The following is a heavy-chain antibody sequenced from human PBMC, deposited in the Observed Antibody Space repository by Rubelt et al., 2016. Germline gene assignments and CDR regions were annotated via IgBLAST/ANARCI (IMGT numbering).Heavy chain of an antibody. V-gene: IGHV4-59*12. CDR3: ARGYCRSTSCYFDY. CDR2: IYYSWST. CDR1: GGSISSYY. J-gene: IGHJ4*02. D-gene: IGHD2-2*01. Sequence: QVQLQESGPGLVKPSETLSLTCTVSGGSISSYYWSWIRQPPGQGLDWIGYIYYSWSTTYNPSLTSLVTISVDTSTNQFSRKLSAGTAADTAVYYCARGYCRSTSCYFDYWGQGTLVTVSS.